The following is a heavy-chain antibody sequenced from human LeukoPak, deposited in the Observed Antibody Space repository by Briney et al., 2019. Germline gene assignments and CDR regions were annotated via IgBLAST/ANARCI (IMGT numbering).Heavy chain of an antibody. D-gene: IGHD4-17*01. CDR3: ARDPTYGDYGDY. CDR2: INAGNGNT. J-gene: IGHJ4*02. V-gene: IGHV1-3*01. Sequence: GASVKVSCKASGYTFTSYAMHWVRQAPGQRLEWMGWINAGNGNTKYSQKFQGRVTITRDTSASTAYMELSSLRSEDTAVYYCARDPTYGDYGDYWGQGTLVTVSS. CDR1: GYTFTSYA.